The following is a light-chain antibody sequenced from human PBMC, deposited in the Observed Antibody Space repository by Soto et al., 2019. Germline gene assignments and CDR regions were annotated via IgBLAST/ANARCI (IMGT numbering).Light chain of an antibody. CDR3: SAWDDSLNAVV. Sequence: QAVVTQPPSASGTPGQRVTISCSGSSSNIASNAVNWYQQLPGTAPKLLIYTNNRRPSGVPDRFSGSKSGTSASLAISGLQSEDEADYYCSAWDDSLNAVVFGGGTKVTVL. CDR1: SSNIASNA. J-gene: IGLJ2*01. V-gene: IGLV1-44*01. CDR2: TNN.